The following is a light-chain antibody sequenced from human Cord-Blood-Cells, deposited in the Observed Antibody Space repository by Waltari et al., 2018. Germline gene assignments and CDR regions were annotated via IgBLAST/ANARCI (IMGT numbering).Light chain of an antibody. CDR3: QQYNNWSYT. V-gene: IGKV3-15*01. CDR1: QSVSST. J-gene: IGKJ2*01. CDR2: GAS. Sequence: EIVMTQSPATLSVSPGDRATLSCRASQSVSSTLAWYQQKPGQAPRLLIYGASTRATGIPARFSGSGSGTEFTLTISSLQSEDFAVYYCQQYNNWSYTFGQGTKLEIK.